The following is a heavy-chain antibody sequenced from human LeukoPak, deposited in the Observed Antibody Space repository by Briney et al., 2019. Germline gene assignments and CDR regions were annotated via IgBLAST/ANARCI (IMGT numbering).Heavy chain of an antibody. CDR1: GFTLSSYA. CDR2: ISGSGGST. Sequence: QSGGSLRLSCAASGFTLSSYAMSWVRQAPGKGLEWVSAISGSGGSTYYADSVKGRFTISRDNSKNTLYLQMNSLRAEDTAVYYCAKALSFTAAGSGIDYWGQGTLVTVSS. D-gene: IGHD6-13*01. CDR3: AKALSFTAAGSGIDY. V-gene: IGHV3-23*01. J-gene: IGHJ4*02.